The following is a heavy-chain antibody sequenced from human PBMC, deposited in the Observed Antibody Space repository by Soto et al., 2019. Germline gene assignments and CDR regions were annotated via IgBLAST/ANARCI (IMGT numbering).Heavy chain of an antibody. Sequence: PGGSLRLSCAASGFTFNTYGMHWVRQAPGKGLEWVAVISYDGSDKFYADSVKGRFTTSRDNSKNTLCLQMSSLRPEDTAIYYCAKSPNFYCSSPNCYKYYFDYWGQGTLVTVSS. D-gene: IGHD2-2*02. V-gene: IGHV3-30*18. CDR3: AKSPNFYCSSPNCYKYYFDY. CDR1: GFTFNTYG. CDR2: ISYDGSDK. J-gene: IGHJ4*02.